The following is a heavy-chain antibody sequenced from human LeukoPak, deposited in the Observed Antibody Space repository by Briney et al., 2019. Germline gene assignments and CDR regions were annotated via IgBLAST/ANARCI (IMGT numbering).Heavy chain of an antibody. J-gene: IGHJ4*02. CDR3: ARVDDFWSGYRLFDY. Sequence: GESLKISCKGSGYSFTRYWIGWVRQMPWKGLEWMGIVYPGDSDTKYSPAFQGQVTISADKSISTAYLQSTSLKASDTAMYYCARVDDFWSGYRLFDYWGQGTLVTVSS. CDR2: VYPGDSDT. D-gene: IGHD3-3*01. V-gene: IGHV5-51*01. CDR1: GYSFTRYW.